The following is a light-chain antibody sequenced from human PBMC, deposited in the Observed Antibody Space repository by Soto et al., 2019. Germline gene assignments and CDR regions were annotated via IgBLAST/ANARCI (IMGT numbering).Light chain of an antibody. CDR3: SSYAGSNNFYV. J-gene: IGLJ1*01. CDR2: EVS. CDR1: SSNIGGNS. V-gene: IGLV2-8*01. Sequence: QSVLTQPPSVSAAPGQKVTISCSGSSSNIGGNSVSWYQQHPGKAPKLMIYEVSQRPSGVPDRFSGSKSGNTASLTVSGLQAEDEADYYCSSYAGSNNFYVFGTGTKVTVL.